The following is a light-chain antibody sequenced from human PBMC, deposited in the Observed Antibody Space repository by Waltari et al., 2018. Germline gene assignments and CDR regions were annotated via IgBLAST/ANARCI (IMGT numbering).Light chain of an antibody. CDR1: QSLRSS. J-gene: IGKJ1*01. CDR2: DTS. CDR3: QQRGT. V-gene: IGKV3-11*01. Sequence: EIVLTQSQVTLSLSPGERATLSCRASQSLRSSSAWYQQKPGQAPRLLIYDTSNRATGIPPRFSGSGSGTDFTLTISSLEPEDFAVYYCQQRGTFGQGTKVEIK.